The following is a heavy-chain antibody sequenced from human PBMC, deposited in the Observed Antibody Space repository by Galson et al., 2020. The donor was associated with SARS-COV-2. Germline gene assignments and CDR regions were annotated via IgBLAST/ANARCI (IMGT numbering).Heavy chain of an antibody. V-gene: IGHV3-21*01. J-gene: IGHJ4*02. D-gene: IGHD3-10*01. CDR2: ISSSSSYI. CDR3: ARDRGDGYNPGVIDY. CDR1: GFTFSSYS. Sequence: GESLKISCAASGFTFSSYSMNWVRQAPGKGLEWVSSISSSSSYIYYADSVKGRFTISRDNAKNSLYLQMNSLRAEDTAVYYCARDRGDGYNPGVIDYWGQGTLVTVSS.